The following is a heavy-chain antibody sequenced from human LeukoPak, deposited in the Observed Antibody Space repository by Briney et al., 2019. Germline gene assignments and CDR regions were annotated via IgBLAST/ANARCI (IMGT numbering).Heavy chain of an antibody. J-gene: IGHJ5*02. CDR2: ISWDGGST. CDR3: AKDLIASAYGDIGWFDP. D-gene: IGHD4-17*01. V-gene: IGHV3-43*01. Sequence: GGSLRLSCAASGFTFDDYTMHWVRQAPGKGLEWVSLISWDGGSTYYADSVKGRFTISRDNSKNTLYLQMNSLRAEDTAVYYCAKDLIASAYGDIGWFDPWGQGTLVTVSS. CDR1: GFTFDDYT.